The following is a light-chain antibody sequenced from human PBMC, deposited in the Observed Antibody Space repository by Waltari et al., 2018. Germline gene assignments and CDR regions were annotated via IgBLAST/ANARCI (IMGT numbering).Light chain of an antibody. V-gene: IGLV3-21*02. J-gene: IGLJ2*01. CDR1: SVGRQS. CDR3: HLWDSSSDHVI. CDR2: DDS. Sequence: SYVLTQPPSASLAPGQTANIPWWGDSVGRQSVHWYQQQPGQAPVLVVLDDSDRPSGIPERFSGSNSGNTATLTISRVEAGDEADYYCHLWDSSSDHVIFGGGTKLTVL.